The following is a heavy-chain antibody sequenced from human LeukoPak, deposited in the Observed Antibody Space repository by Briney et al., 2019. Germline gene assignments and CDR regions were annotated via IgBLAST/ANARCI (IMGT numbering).Heavy chain of an antibody. Sequence: GGSLRLSCAASGFTFSSYWMYWVRQAPGKGLVWVSRIDSDGSSTSYADSVKGRFTISRDNAKNTLYLQMNSLRADDTAVYYCARGFGNSPRGVCDYWGQGTLVTVSS. CDR2: IDSDGSST. CDR1: GFTFSSYW. D-gene: IGHD3-10*01. CDR3: ARGFGNSPRGVCDY. J-gene: IGHJ4*02. V-gene: IGHV3-74*01.